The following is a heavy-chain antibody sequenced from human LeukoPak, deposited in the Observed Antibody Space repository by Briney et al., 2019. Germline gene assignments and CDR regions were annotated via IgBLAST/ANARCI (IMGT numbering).Heavy chain of an antibody. CDR3: AREPTVTTSGY. J-gene: IGHJ4*02. V-gene: IGHV3-21*01. CDR1: GFAFSSYG. CDR2: ISSSSSYI. Sequence: PGGSLRLSCAASGFAFSSYGVNWVRQAPGKGLEWVSSISSSSSYIYYADSVKGRFTISRDNAKNSLYLQMNSLRAEDTAVYYCAREPTVTTSGYWGQGTLVTVSS. D-gene: IGHD4-17*01.